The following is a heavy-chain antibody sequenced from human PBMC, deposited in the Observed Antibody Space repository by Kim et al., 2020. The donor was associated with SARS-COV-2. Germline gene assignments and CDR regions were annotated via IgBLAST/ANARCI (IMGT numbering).Heavy chain of an antibody. D-gene: IGHD4-4*01. CDR2: ISSSSTI. Sequence: GGSLRLSCAASGFTFSSYSMNWVRQAPGKGLEWVSYISSSSTIYYADSVKGRFTISRDNAKNSLYLQMNSLRDEDTAVYYCARAAVTTFQDYYYYMDVWG. V-gene: IGHV3-48*02. CDR1: GFTFSSYS. CDR3: ARAAVTTFQDYYYYMDV. J-gene: IGHJ6*03.